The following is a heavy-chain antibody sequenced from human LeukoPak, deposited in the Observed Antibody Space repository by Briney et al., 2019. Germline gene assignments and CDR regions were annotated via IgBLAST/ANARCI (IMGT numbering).Heavy chain of an antibody. D-gene: IGHD1-7*01. Sequence: GGSLRLSCAASGFTFSSYGMHWVRQAPGKGLEWVAFIRYDGSNKYYADSVNGRFTISRDNSKNTVSLLMNSLGAEDTATYFCARVPMSRGPQNSYFDSWGQGTLVTVSS. J-gene: IGHJ4*02. CDR1: GFTFSSYG. V-gene: IGHV3-30*02. CDR3: ARVPMSRGPQNSYFDS. CDR2: IRYDGSNK.